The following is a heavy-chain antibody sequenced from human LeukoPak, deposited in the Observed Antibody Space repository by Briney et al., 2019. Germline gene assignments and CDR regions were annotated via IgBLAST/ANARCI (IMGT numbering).Heavy chain of an antibody. J-gene: IGHJ5*02. Sequence: SETLSLTCAVYGGSFSGYYWSWIRQPPGKGLDWIGEINHSGSTNYNPSLKSRVTISVDTSKNQFSLKLSSVTAADTAVYYCARGRYYYGSGSYYNGGPNWFDPWGQGTLVTVSS. CDR2: INHSGST. CDR3: ARGRYYYGSGSYYNGGPNWFDP. CDR1: GGSFSGYY. D-gene: IGHD3-10*01. V-gene: IGHV4-34*01.